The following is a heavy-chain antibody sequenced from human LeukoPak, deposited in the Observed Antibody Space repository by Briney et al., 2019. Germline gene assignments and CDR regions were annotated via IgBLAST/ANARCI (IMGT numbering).Heavy chain of an antibody. J-gene: IGHJ3*02. Sequence: ASVKVSCKASGYTFTSYGISWVRPAPGQGLEWMGWISAYNGNTNYAQKLQGRVTMTTDTSTSTAYMELRSLRSDDTAVYYCARDNYYDSSGYYFGAFDIWGQGTMVTVSS. CDR1: GYTFTSYG. D-gene: IGHD3-22*01. CDR2: ISAYNGNT. V-gene: IGHV1-18*01. CDR3: ARDNYYDSSGYYFGAFDI.